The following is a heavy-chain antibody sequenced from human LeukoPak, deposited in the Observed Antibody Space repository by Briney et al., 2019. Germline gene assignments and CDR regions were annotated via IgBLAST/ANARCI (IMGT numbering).Heavy chain of an antibody. V-gene: IGHV4-59*01. Sequence: PSETLSLTCTVSGGSTSNYYWSWIRQPPGKGLEWIAYIYYSGNTNYNPSLKSRVTISVDTSKNQFSLKLSSVTAADTAVYYCAKIIGVGTFDYWGQGSLVTVSS. CDR2: IYYSGNT. CDR3: AKIIGVGTFDY. CDR1: GGSTSNYY. D-gene: IGHD6-19*01. J-gene: IGHJ4*02.